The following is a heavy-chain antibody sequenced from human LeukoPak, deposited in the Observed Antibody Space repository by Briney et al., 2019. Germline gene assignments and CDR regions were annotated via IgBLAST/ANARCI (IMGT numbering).Heavy chain of an antibody. D-gene: IGHD3-10*01. V-gene: IGHV1-18*01. CDR3: ARVRGSGSPTPYYYYGMDV. J-gene: IGHJ6*02. Sequence: EAPVKVSCKASGYTFTSYGISWVRQAPGQGLEWMGWISAYNGNTNYAQKLQGRVTMTTDTSTSTAYMELRSLRSDDTAVYYCARVRGSGSPTPYYYYGMDVWGQGTTVTVSS. CDR2: ISAYNGNT. CDR1: GYTFTSYG.